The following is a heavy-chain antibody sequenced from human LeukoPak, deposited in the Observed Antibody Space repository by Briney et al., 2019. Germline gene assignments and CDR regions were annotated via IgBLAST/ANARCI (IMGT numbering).Heavy chain of an antibody. CDR2: ISGSGGST. D-gene: IGHD3-3*01. CDR1: GLTFSSYW. V-gene: IGHV3-23*01. J-gene: IGHJ4*02. CDR3: AKDELEGRQPLDY. Sequence: GGSLRLSCAASGLTFSSYWMSWVRQAPGKGLEWVSAISGSGGSTYYADSVKGRFTISRDNSKNTLYLQMNSLRAEDTAVYYCAKDELEGRQPLDYWGQGTLVTVSS.